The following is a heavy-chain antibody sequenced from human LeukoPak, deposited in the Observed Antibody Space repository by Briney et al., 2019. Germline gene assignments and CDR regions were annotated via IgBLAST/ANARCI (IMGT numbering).Heavy chain of an antibody. Sequence: PGGSLRLSCAASGFTFSSYAMSWVRQAPGKGLECVSTFSGSGGYTYYADSVKGRFTISRDNSKNMLYLQMNSLRAEDTAVYYCAKDHLKTGAFDYWGQGTLVTVSS. CDR1: GFTFSSYA. J-gene: IGHJ4*02. V-gene: IGHV3-23*01. D-gene: IGHD1-1*01. CDR3: AKDHLKTGAFDY. CDR2: FSGSGGYT.